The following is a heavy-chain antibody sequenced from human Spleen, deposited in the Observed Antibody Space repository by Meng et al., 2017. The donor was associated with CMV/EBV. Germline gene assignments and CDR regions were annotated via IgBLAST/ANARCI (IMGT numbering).Heavy chain of an antibody. Sequence: GESLKISCVASGFTFSGYWMSWVRQAPGKGLEWVSAISGSGGSTYYADSVKGRFTISRDNSKNTLYLQMNSLRAEDTAVYYCAKRVGSSSGFDYWGQGTLVTVSS. CDR3: AKRVGSSSGFDY. CDR1: GFTFSGYW. CDR2: ISGSGGST. D-gene: IGHD6-13*01. V-gene: IGHV3-23*01. J-gene: IGHJ4*02.